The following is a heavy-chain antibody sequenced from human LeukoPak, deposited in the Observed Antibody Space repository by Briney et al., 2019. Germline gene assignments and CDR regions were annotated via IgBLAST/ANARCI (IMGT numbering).Heavy chain of an antibody. D-gene: IGHD3-3*01. Sequence: GGSLRLSCVASGFTFSSYWMTWVRQPPGKGLEWVGRIKSKIDGETTDYAAPVKGRFTISRDDSKNTLYLQMNSLKTEDTAVYYCTTVGRSGYYLFDYWGQGTLVTVSS. CDR3: TTVGRSGYYLFDY. CDR2: IKSKIDGETT. V-gene: IGHV3-15*01. J-gene: IGHJ4*02. CDR1: GFTFSSYW.